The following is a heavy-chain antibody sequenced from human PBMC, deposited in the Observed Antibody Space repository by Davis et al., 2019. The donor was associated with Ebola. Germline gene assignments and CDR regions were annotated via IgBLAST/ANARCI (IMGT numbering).Heavy chain of an antibody. J-gene: IGHJ6*03. Sequence: GGSLRLSCAASGFTFSSYAMSWVRQAPGKGLEWVSAISGSGGSTYYADSVKGRFTISRDNSKNTLYLQMNSLRAEDTAVYYCAKARITMVRGVIFDCYMDVWGKGTTVTVSS. CDR3: AKARITMVRGVIFDCYMDV. CDR1: GFTFSSYA. D-gene: IGHD3-10*01. V-gene: IGHV3-23*01. CDR2: ISGSGGST.